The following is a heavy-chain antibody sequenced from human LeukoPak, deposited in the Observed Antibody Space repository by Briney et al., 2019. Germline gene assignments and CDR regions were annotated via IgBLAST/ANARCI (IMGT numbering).Heavy chain of an antibody. V-gene: IGHV3-74*01. CDR2: ISTDGGRT. J-gene: IGHJ3*01. CDR1: GFTFTDYW. CDR3: SPGFAFDD. D-gene: IGHD2-15*01. Sequence: PGGSLRLSCAASGFTFTDYWMHWVRQRPGEGLVWVSHISTDGGRTHYADSVKGRFTTSRGNTKNTVYLQMSSLRAEDTAVYYCSPGFAFDDWGQGTMVTVS.